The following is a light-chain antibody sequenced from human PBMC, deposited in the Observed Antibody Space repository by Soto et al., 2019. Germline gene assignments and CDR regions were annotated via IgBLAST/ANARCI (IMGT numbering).Light chain of an antibody. V-gene: IGLV4-69*01. Sequence: QPVLTQSPSASASLGASVKLTCTLSSGHSSYAIAWHQQQPEKGPRYLMKLNSDGSHRKGDGIPDRFSGSSSGAEHYLTISSLQSEDEADYYCQTWGTGIGVFGGWTKLTVL. CDR2: LNSDGSH. CDR3: QTWGTGIGV. J-gene: IGLJ2*01. CDR1: SGHSSYA.